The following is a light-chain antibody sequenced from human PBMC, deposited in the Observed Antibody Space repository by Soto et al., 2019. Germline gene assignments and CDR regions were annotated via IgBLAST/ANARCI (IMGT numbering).Light chain of an antibody. CDR3: KPRSNWQLP. CDR2: DES. V-gene: IGKV3-11*01. J-gene: IGKJ4*01. Sequence: EILSTQSPATLSSPTRQRATLSCRASQSVSSYLAWYQQKPGQDTRLIIYDESNRATGIKARFSGSGSGTDFTLTISSIEPEDFAVYYCKPRSNWQLPLGGGTQVDIK. CDR1: QSVSSY.